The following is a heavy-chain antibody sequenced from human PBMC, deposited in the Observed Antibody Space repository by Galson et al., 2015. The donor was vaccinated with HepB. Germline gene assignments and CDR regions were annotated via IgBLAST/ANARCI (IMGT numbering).Heavy chain of an antibody. V-gene: IGHV4-61*01. D-gene: IGHD6-19*01. CDR2: IYYSGST. CDR3: ARDQGIAVAGIYYYGMDV. Sequence: ETLSLTCTVSGGSVTNGSYYWSWIRQPPGKGLEWIGYIYYSGSTNYSPSLKSRVTIIADTSKTLFSLKLSSVTAADTAVYYCARDQGIAVAGIYYYGMDVWGQGTTVTVSS. CDR1: GGSVTNGSYY. J-gene: IGHJ6*02.